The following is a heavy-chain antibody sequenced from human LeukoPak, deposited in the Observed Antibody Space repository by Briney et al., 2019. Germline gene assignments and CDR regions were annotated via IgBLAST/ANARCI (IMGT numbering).Heavy chain of an antibody. CDR3: AKDDAWGRYQH. J-gene: IGHJ1*01. CDR1: GGSITSYY. D-gene: IGHD3-16*01. Sequence: SETLSLTCSVSGGSITSYYWSWTRQPPGKGLEWIGYIYHSGSTNYSPSLKSRVTISVDTSKNQFSLKLSSVTAADTAVYYCAKDDAWGRYQHWGQGTLVTVSS. CDR2: IYHSGST. V-gene: IGHV4-59*01.